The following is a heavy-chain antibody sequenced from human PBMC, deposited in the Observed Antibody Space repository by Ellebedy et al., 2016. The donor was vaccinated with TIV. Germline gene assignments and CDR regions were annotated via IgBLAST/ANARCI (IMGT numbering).Heavy chain of an antibody. CDR3: ARDPCTSTSCPWSDP. CDR2: INPNSGGT. V-gene: IGHV1-2*02. J-gene: IGHJ5*02. D-gene: IGHD2-2*01. Sequence: ASVKVSCKASGYTFTAYYMHWVRQAPGQGLEWMGWINPNSGGTNYAQKFQGRVTMTRDTSISTAYMELRRLRSDDTAGYYCARDPCTSTSCPWSDPWGQGTLVTVSS. CDR1: GYTFTAYY.